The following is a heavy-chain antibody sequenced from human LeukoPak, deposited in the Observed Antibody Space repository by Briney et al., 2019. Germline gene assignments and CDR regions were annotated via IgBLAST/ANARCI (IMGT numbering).Heavy chain of an antibody. CDR2: INHSGST. Sequence: SETLSLTCVVYGGSFSGYYWSWIRQPPAKGLEWMGEINHSGSTNYNPSLQSRGTISVATSKNQFSLKLSSVTAADTAVYYCARDRVAGKRYYHYGMDVWGKGTTVTVSS. CDR1: GGSFSGYY. V-gene: IGHV4-34*01. CDR3: ARDRVAGKRYYHYGMDV. J-gene: IGHJ6*04. D-gene: IGHD6-19*01.